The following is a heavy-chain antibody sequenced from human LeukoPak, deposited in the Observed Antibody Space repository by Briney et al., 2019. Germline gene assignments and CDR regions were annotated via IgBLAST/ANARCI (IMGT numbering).Heavy chain of an antibody. V-gene: IGHV3-23*01. CDR3: AKGSRAGNHAFDI. J-gene: IGHJ3*02. CDR1: GFTFSRYA. Sequence: GGSLRLSCAASGFTFSRYAMSWVRQAPGKGLEWVSAISGSGGSTYYADSVKGRFTISRDNSKNTLYLQMNSLRAEDTAVYYCAKGSRAGNHAFDIWGQGTMVTVSS. D-gene: IGHD1-1*01. CDR2: ISGSGGST.